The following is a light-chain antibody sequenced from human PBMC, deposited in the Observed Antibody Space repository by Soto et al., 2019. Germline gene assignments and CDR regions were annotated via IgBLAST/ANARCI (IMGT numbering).Light chain of an antibody. CDR3: QQYYSYPYT. V-gene: IGKV1-8*01. Sequence: IPMTQSPSPLSASVGDRVTITCRASQSISIYLAWYQQKPGKAPKLLIYAASTLQSGVPSRFSGSGSGTDFTLTISCLQSEDFATYYCQQYYSYPYTFGQGTRLEIK. CDR2: AAS. CDR1: QSISIY. J-gene: IGKJ5*01.